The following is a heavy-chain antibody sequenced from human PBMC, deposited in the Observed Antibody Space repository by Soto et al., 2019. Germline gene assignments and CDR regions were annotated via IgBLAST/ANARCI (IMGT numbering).Heavy chain of an antibody. Sequence: QVQMVESGGGVVQPGRSLRLSCAASGFSFSAYGLHWVRQAPGKGLEWLAVISNDGRNTYYADSVKGRFTISRDNSKDTLLLQMNRLRGEDKAIYYCAKVIRADSTSSNFYYYSAMDVWGQGTTVTVSS. CDR2: ISNDGRNT. J-gene: IGHJ6*02. CDR3: AKVIRADSTSSNFYYYSAMDV. CDR1: GFSFSAYG. V-gene: IGHV3-30*18. D-gene: IGHD6-6*01.